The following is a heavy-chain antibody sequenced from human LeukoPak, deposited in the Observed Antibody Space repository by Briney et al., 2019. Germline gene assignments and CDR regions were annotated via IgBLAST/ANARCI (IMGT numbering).Heavy chain of an antibody. J-gene: IGHJ6*02. CDR1: GYSFTSYW. CDR3: ARSHYDILTGYYTHYYYGMDV. V-gene: IGHV5-51*01. CDR2: IYPGDSDT. Sequence: GESLKISCKGSGYSFTSYWIGWVRHMPGKGLEWMGIIYPGDSDTRYSPSFQGQVTISADKSISTAYLQWSSLKASDTAMYYCARSHYDILTGYYTHYYYGMDVWGQGTTVTVSS. D-gene: IGHD3-9*01.